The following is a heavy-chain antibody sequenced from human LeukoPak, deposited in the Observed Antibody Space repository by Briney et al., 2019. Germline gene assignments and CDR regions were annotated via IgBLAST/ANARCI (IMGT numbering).Heavy chain of an antibody. J-gene: IGHJ4*02. V-gene: IGHV3-23*01. Sequence: GGSLRLSCAASGFTFSSYGMSWVRQAPGKGLEWVPAISGSGGSTYYADSVKGRSTISRDNSKNTLYLQMNSLRAEDTAVYYCAKGEADYYGSGSYPDWGQGTLVTVSS. CDR2: ISGSGGST. CDR3: AKGEADYYGSGSYPD. D-gene: IGHD3-10*01. CDR1: GFTFSSYG.